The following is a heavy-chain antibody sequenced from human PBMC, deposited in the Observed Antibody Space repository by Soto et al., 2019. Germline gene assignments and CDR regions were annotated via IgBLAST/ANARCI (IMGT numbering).Heavy chain of an antibody. CDR3: ARVTDYYESSGYFDY. CDR1: GYTFTSYA. J-gene: IGHJ4*02. Sequence: GASVKVSCKASGYTFTSYAMHWVRQAPGQRLEWMGWINAGNGNTKYSQKFQGRVTITRDTSVSTAYMELSSLRSEDTAVYYCARVTDYYESSGYFDYWGQGTLVTVSS. CDR2: INAGNGNT. V-gene: IGHV1-3*01. D-gene: IGHD3-22*01.